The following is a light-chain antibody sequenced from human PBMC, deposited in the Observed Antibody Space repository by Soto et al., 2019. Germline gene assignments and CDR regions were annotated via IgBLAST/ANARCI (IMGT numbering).Light chain of an antibody. CDR3: QQYNSYPLT. CDR2: KAS. V-gene: IGKV1-5*03. Sequence: DIQMTQSPSTLSASVGDRVTITCRASQSISSWLAWYQQKPGKAPNLLIYKASSLESWVPSRFSGSGSGTEFTLTISSRQPDDFATYYCQQYNSYPLTFGGGTKVEIK. J-gene: IGKJ4*01. CDR1: QSISSW.